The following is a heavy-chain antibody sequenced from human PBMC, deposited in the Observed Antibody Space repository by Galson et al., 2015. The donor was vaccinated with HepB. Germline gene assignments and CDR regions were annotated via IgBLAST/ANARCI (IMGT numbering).Heavy chain of an antibody. CDR2: INPDGSET. Sequence: SLRLSCAASGFTFSSYWMSWVRQAPGKGLEWVANINPDGSETYYVDSVKGRFTISRDNAKNSQFLQMNNLTAEDTALYYCAKWGTNRDLDYWGQGTLVTVSS. CDR1: GFTFSSYW. D-gene: IGHD7-27*01. J-gene: IGHJ4*02. CDR3: AKWGTNRDLDY. V-gene: IGHV3-7*03.